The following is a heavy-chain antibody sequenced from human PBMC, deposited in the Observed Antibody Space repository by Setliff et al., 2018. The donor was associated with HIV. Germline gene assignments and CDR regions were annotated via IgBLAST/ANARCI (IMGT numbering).Heavy chain of an antibody. J-gene: IGHJ3*01. V-gene: IGHV4-34*12. Sequence: SETLSLTCAVYGGSFSSYFWSWIRQPPGKGLEWIGDIIHSGSTNFHPSLKSRVTISVDTSKKQFSLNLSSVTAADTAVYYCARATDWFHFPDAFDFWGQGTMVTVSS. CDR2: IIHSGST. D-gene: IGHD3-9*01. CDR1: GGSFSSYF. CDR3: ARATDWFHFPDAFDF.